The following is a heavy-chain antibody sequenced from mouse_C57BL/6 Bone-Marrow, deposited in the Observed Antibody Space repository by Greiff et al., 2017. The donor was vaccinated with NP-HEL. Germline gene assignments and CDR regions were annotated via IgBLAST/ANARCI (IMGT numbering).Heavy chain of an antibody. CDR3: TTDYYYGSSYYYFDY. D-gene: IGHD1-1*01. J-gene: IGHJ2*01. CDR2: IDPENGDT. Sequence: VQLQQSGAELVRPGASVKLSCTASGFNIKDDYMHWVKQRPEQGLEWIGWIDPENGDTEYASKFQGKATITADTSSNTAYLQLSSLTSEDTAVYYWTTDYYYGSSYYYFDYWGQGTTLTVSS. CDR1: GFNIKDDY. V-gene: IGHV14-4*01.